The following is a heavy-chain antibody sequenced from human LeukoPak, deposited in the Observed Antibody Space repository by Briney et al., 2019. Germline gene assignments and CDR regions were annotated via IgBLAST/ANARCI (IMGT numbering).Heavy chain of an antibody. CDR2: ISFSGST. Sequence: SETLSLTCTVSGGSISSSNYYWGWIRQPPGTGLQWIGSISFSGSTYYNPSLKSRVTISGDTSKNQFSLKLSSVTAADTAVYYCARHSSGYDSIYFDYWGQGTLVTVSS. CDR1: GGSISSSNYY. J-gene: IGHJ4*02. CDR3: ARHSSGYDSIYFDY. V-gene: IGHV4-39*01. D-gene: IGHD3-22*01.